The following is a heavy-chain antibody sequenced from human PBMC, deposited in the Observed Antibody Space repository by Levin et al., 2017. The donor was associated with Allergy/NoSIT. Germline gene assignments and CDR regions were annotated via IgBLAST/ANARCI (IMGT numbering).Heavy chain of an antibody. CDR2: MSYDGKTK. V-gene: IGHV3-30*01. CDR1: GFTFSTYS. Sequence: GGSLRLSCAASGFTFSTYSMHWVRQAPGKGLEWVAVMSYDGKTKYYADSVKGRFTVSRDNSKNTLDLQMDSLRTEDTAVYYCARDSDRSYPSLYFDTWGQGTLVTVSS. CDR3: ARDSDRSYPSLYFDT. J-gene: IGHJ4*02.